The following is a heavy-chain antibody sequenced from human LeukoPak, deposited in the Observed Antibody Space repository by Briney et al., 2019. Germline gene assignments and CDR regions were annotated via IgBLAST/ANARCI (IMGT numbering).Heavy chain of an antibody. Sequence: GASVKVSCKASGYSFIGYHMHWVRQAPGQGLEWMGWTNPNTGGTKYAQKFQGRVTMTRDTSISTAYMELSSLRSDDTAVYYCARSITIFGVVTYYFDYWGQGTLVTVSS. CDR2: TNPNTGGT. V-gene: IGHV1-2*02. CDR1: GYSFIGYH. CDR3: ARSITIFGVVTYYFDY. D-gene: IGHD3-3*01. J-gene: IGHJ4*02.